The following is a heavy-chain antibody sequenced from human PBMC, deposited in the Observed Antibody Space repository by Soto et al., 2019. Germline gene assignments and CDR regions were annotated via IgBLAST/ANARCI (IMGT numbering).Heavy chain of an antibody. CDR2: ISSSSSYT. CDR1: GFTFSDYY. V-gene: IGHV3-11*05. CDR3: ARDATSGGWSPDAFDI. J-gene: IGHJ3*02. D-gene: IGHD6-19*01. Sequence: QVQLVESGGGLVKPGGSLRLSCAASGFTFSDYYMSWIRQAPGKGLEWVSYISSSSSYTNYADSVKGRFTISRDNAKNSLDLQMNSLRAEDTAVYYCARDATSGGWSPDAFDIWGQGTMVTVSS.